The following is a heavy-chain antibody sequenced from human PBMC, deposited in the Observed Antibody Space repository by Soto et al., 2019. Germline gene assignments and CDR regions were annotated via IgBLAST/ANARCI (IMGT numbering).Heavy chain of an antibody. CDR2: IYYSGST. D-gene: IGHD6-6*01. CDR1: GGSISSYY. J-gene: IGHJ5*02. V-gene: IGHV4-59*08. CDR3: ARQAARRNWFDP. Sequence: SETLSLTCTVSGGSISSYYWSWIRQPPGKGLEWIGYIYYSGSTNYNPSLKSRVTISVDTSKNQFSLKLISVTAADTAVYYCARQAARRNWFDPWGQGTLVTVSS.